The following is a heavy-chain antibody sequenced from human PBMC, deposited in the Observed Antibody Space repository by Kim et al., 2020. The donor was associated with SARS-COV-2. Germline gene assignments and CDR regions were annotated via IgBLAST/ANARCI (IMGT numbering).Heavy chain of an antibody. CDR1: GFTFSSYA. CDR2: ISYDGSNK. D-gene: IGHD6-19*01. CDR3: ARDRRSGWTGGGAFDI. V-gene: IGHV3-30*04. J-gene: IGHJ3*02. Sequence: GGSLRLSCAASGFTFSSYAMHWVRQAPGKGLEWVAVISYDGSNKYYADSVKGRFTISRDNSKNTLYLQMNSLRAEDTAVYYCARDRRSGWTGGGAFDIWGQGTIVTVSS.